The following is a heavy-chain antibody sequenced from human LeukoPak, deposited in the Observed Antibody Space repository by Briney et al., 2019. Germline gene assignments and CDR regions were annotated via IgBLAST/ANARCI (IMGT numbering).Heavy chain of an antibody. J-gene: IGHJ4*02. V-gene: IGHV4-59*01. CDR1: RGAISGYY. CDR2: IYYSGST. Sequence: SETLSLTCTVSRGAISGYYWSWIRQPPGKGLEWIGYIYYSGSTNYNPSLKSRVTISADTSENQFSLKLSSVTAADTAVYYCARGKGYFDYWGQGTLVTVSS. CDR3: ARGKGYFDY.